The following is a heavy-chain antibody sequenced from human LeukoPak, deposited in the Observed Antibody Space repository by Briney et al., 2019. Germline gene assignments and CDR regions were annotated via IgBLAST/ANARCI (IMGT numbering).Heavy chain of an antibody. V-gene: IGHV1-69*13. CDR1: GGTFSSYA. J-gene: IGHJ4*02. Sequence: SVKVSCKASGGTFSSYAISWVRQAPGQGLEWMGGIIPIFGTANYAQKCQGRVTITADESTSTAYMELSSLRSEDTAVYYCARTYLTMSGSPREYFDYWGQGTLVTVSS. CDR2: IIPIFGTA. D-gene: IGHD3-10*01. CDR3: ARTYLTMSGSPREYFDY.